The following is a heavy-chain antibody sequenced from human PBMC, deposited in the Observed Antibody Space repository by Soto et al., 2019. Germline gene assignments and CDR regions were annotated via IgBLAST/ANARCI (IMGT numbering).Heavy chain of an antibody. Sequence: QVHLVQSGAEVKKPGASVKVSCKGSGYIFTTYGITWVRQAPGQGLEWMGWISAHNGNTNYAQKLQGRVTVTRDTSTSPAYMELRNLRSDDTAVYSCARGRYGAYWGQGALVTVSS. V-gene: IGHV1-18*01. CDR2: ISAHNGNT. CDR1: GYIFTTYG. D-gene: IGHD3-10*01. J-gene: IGHJ4*02. CDR3: ARGRYGAY.